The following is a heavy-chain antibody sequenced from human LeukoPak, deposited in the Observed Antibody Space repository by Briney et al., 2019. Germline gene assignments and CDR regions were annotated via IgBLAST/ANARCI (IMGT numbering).Heavy chain of an antibody. J-gene: IGHJ3*01. CDR2: IRGSGDGT. V-gene: IGHV3-23*01. D-gene: IGHD4-17*01. CDR3: GRDPNGDFVGAFDF. CDR1: GFTFSSYA. Sequence: GGSLILSCAASGFTFSSYAMTWVRQAPGKGLEWVSSIRGSGDGTSYADSVKGRFTMSRDNYQNTLYLQMNSLRAEDTAIYYCGRDPNGDFVGAFDFWGQGTLVTVSS.